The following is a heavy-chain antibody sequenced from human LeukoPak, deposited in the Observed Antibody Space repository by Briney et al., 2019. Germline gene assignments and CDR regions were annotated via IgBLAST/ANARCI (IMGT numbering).Heavy chain of an antibody. Sequence: PGGSLRLSCSAFGFAFDKYAMHWVRQAPGKGLEWVSGISWNSGSIGYADSVKGRFTISRDNAKNSLYLQMNSLRAEDTALYYCAKDMGAIRYFDYWGQGTLVTVSS. CDR2: ISWNSGSI. V-gene: IGHV3-9*01. CDR3: AKDMGAIRYFDY. CDR1: GFAFDKYA. D-gene: IGHD4/OR15-4a*01. J-gene: IGHJ4*02.